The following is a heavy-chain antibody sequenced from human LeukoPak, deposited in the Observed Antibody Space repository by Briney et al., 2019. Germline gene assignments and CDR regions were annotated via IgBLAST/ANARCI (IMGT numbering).Heavy chain of an antibody. CDR3: ARTVATTTDYYGMDV. CDR1: GGTFSSYA. CDR2: IIPILGTA. Sequence: SVKVSCKASGGTFSSYAISWVRQAPGQGLEWMGRIIPILGTANYAQKFQGRVTITADKSTSTAFMELSSLRSEDTAVYYCARTVATTTDYYGMDVWGQGTTVTVSS. J-gene: IGHJ6*02. V-gene: IGHV1-69*04. D-gene: IGHD5-12*01.